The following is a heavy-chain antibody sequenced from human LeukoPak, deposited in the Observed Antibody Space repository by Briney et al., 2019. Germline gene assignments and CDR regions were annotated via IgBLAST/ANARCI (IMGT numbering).Heavy chain of an antibody. CDR2: IYSGGST. CDR3: ICVVVPAAAFDY. J-gene: IGHJ4*02. V-gene: IGHV3-53*05. D-gene: IGHD2-2*01. Sequence: GGSLRLSCAASGFTVSSNYMSWVRQAPGKGLEWVSVIYSGGSTYYADSVKGRFTISRDNSKNTLYLQMNSLRAEDTAVYYCICVVVPAAAFDYWGQGTLVTVSS. CDR1: GFTVSSNY.